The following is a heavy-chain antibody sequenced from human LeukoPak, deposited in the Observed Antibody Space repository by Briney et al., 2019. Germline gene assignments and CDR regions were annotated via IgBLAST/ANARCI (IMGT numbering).Heavy chain of an antibody. CDR2: IYSGGST. D-gene: IGHD4-17*01. V-gene: IGHV3-66*01. Sequence: GGSLRLSCVASGFTVSSNYMSWARQAPGKGLEWVSVIYSGGSTYYADSVKGRFTISRDNSKNTLYLQMNSLRAEDTAVYYCARDLYGSYWYFDLWGRGTLVTVSS. CDR1: GFTVSSNY. J-gene: IGHJ2*01. CDR3: ARDLYGSYWYFDL.